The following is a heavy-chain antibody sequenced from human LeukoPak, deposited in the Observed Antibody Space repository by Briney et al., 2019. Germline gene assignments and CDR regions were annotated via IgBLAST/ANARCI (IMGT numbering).Heavy chain of an antibody. CDR1: GLTVSSNY. Sequence: SGGSLRLSCAASGLTVSSNYMSWVRQAPGKGLEWVSVIYSGGSTYYADSVKGRFTISRDSSKNTLYLQMNSLRAEDTAVYYCARGEPFDYWGQGTLVTVSS. CDR2: IYSGGST. V-gene: IGHV3-53*01. J-gene: IGHJ4*02. CDR3: ARGEPFDY.